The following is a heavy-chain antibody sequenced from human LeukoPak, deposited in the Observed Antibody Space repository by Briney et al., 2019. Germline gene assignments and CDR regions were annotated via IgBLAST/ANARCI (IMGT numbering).Heavy chain of an antibody. CDR1: GGSVSSGSYY. CDR2: IYYSGIT. CDR3: ARGRVEYSSSWSHDY. V-gene: IGHV4-61*01. Sequence: SETLSLTCTVSGGSVSSGSYYWRWIRQPPGKGLEWIGYIYYSGITNYNPSLKSRVTISVDTSKNQFSLKLSSVTAADTAVYYCARGRVEYSSSWSHDYWGQGTLVTVSS. J-gene: IGHJ4*02. D-gene: IGHD6-13*01.